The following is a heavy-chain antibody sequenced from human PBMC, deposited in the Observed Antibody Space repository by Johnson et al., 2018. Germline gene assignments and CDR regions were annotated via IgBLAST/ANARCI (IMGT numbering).Heavy chain of an antibody. V-gene: IGHV3-30*18. CDR3: ANNSGATTSYYYYYMDV. D-gene: IGHD1-26*01. Sequence: QVQLVESGGGVVQPGRSXRLSCPASGFPFSSYGMHWVRQASGKGLAWVAVISYVGSNKYYADSVKGRLPLSRDNSKNTLYLQMNSLRAEDTAVYYFANNSGATTSYYYYYMDVWGKGTTVTVSS. J-gene: IGHJ6*03. CDR2: ISYVGSNK. CDR1: GFPFSSYG.